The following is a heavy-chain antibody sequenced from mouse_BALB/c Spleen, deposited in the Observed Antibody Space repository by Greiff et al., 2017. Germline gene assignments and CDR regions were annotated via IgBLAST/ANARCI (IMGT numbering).Heavy chain of an antibody. Sequence: EVQLQQSGPGLVKPSQSLSLTCSVTGYSITSGYYWNWIRQFPGNKLEWMGYISYDGSNNYNPSLKNRISITRDTSKNQFFLKLNSVTTEDTATYYCARDLATMITTVDVWGAGTTVTVSS. V-gene: IGHV3-6*02. CDR2: ISYDGSN. D-gene: IGHD2-4*01. J-gene: IGHJ1*01. CDR3: ARDLATMITTVDV. CDR1: GYSITSGYY.